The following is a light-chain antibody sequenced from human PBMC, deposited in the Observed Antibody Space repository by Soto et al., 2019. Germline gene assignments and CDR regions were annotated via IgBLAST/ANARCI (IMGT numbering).Light chain of an antibody. V-gene: IGLV3-1*01. J-gene: IGLJ2*01. CDR2: QDT. CDR1: KLGDKY. Sequence: SYELTQPPSVSVSPGQTASITCSGDKLGDKYVCWYQQKPGQSPVLVIYQDTKRPSGIPERFSGSNSGNTATLTVSGTQAMDEADYYCQACDSSTVVFGGGTKLTVL. CDR3: QACDSSTVV.